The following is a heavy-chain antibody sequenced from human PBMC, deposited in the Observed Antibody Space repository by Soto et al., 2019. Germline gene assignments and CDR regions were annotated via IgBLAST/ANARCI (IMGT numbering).Heavy chain of an antibody. Sequence: GKSLKISCKGSGYSFATNWIGWVRQRPGKGLEWMGIISPDDSDTRYSPSFQGQVTISADKSISTAYLQWSSLKASDTAMYYCARLPGDCRGGSCPYYYYYDMDVWGEGTTVTVSS. CDR3: ARLPGDCRGGSCPYYYYYDMDV. V-gene: IGHV5-51*03. D-gene: IGHD2-15*01. J-gene: IGHJ6*04. CDR1: GYSFATNW. CDR2: ISPDDSDT.